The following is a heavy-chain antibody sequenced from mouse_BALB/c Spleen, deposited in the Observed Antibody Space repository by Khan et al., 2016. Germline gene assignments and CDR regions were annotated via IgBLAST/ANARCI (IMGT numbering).Heavy chain of an antibody. CDR1: GYSFTGFF. Sequence: VQLQQSGPELVKPGASVKISCKASGYSFTGFFMNWVKQSHGKSLEWFGRINPYNGDTFYNQKFKGKATLTVDKSSSTAHMELLSLTSEDSAVXYSGRGDYRYADAMDYWGQGTSVTVSS. D-gene: IGHD2-14*01. V-gene: IGHV1-37*01. CDR3: GRGDYRYADAMDY. CDR2: INPYNGDT. J-gene: IGHJ4*01.